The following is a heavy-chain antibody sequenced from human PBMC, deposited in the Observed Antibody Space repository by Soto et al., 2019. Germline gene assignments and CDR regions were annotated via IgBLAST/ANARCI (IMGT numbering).Heavy chain of an antibody. CDR3: AHRQDYNILTGYYRQQCYFPY. Sequence: SGPTLVNPTQTLTLTCTFSGFSLSSSGVGVGWIRQPPGKALEWLALIYWDDDKRYSPSLRSRLTITKDTSKNQVVLTMTNMNPVDTAKYYCAHRQDYNILTGYYRQQCYFPYWGQGTLVTVSS. D-gene: IGHD3-9*01. V-gene: IGHV2-5*02. CDR2: IYWDDDK. J-gene: IGHJ4*02. CDR1: GFSLSSSGVG.